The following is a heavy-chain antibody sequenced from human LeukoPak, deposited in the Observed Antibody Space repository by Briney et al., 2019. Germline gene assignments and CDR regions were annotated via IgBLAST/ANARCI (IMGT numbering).Heavy chain of an antibody. D-gene: IGHD5-24*01. CDR2: IIPILSIA. J-gene: IGHJ6*02. V-gene: IGHV1-69*04. CDR3: ARDGYNNYYYYGMDV. Sequence: SVKVSCKASGGTFSSYAISWVRQAPGQGLEWMGRIIPILSIANYAQKFQGRVTITADKSTGTAYMELSSLRSEDTAVYYCARDGYNNYYYYGMDVWGQGTTVTVSS. CDR1: GGTFSSYA.